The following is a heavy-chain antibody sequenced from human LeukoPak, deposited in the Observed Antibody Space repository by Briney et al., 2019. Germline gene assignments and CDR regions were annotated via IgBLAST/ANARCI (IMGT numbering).Heavy chain of an antibody. J-gene: IGHJ4*02. Sequence: GSLRLSCAASGFTFSIYAMSWVRQAPGKGLEWVSAISGSGGTAYYADSVKGRFTISRDNSKNTLYLQMNSLRAEDTAVYYCAKESHLKGYCSGGSCRSEFDYWGQGTLVTVSS. V-gene: IGHV3-23*01. D-gene: IGHD2-15*01. CDR3: AKESHLKGYCSGGSCRSEFDY. CDR2: ISGSGGTA. CDR1: GFTFSIYA.